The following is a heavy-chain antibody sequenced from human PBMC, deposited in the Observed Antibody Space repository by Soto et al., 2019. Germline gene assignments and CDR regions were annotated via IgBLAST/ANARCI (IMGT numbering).Heavy chain of an antibody. J-gene: IGHJ6*02. CDR1: GYTFIRYG. D-gene: IGHD3-16*01. CDR2: ISPYNDYT. CDR3: ARGGFYDTSWGKLSHYGLDV. Sequence: QVQLVQSAAEVKKPGASLKVSWKASGYTFIRYGISWVRLAPGQGLEWMGWISPYNDYTIYAQKLQGRVTMTTDTSTRTVYMELRSLKSDDTAVYYCARGGFYDTSWGKLSHYGLDVCGQGTSVTVSS. V-gene: IGHV1-18*01.